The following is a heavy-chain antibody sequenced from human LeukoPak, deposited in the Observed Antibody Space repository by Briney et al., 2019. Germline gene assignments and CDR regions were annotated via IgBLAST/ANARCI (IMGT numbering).Heavy chain of an antibody. D-gene: IGHD3-10*01. Sequence: TAGGSLRLSCAASGFTFSSYSMNWVRQAPGKGLEWVSSISSSSSYIYYADSVKGRFTISRDNAKNSLYLQMNSLRAEDTAVYYCARDGSPQLLWFGDPGDYWGQGTLVTVSS. CDR3: ARDGSPQLLWFGDPGDY. CDR1: GFTFSSYS. V-gene: IGHV3-21*01. J-gene: IGHJ4*02. CDR2: ISSSSSYI.